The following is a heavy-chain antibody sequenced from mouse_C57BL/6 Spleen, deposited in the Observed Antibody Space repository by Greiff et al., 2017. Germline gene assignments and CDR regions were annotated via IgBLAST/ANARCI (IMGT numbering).Heavy chain of an antibody. CDR1: GFNIKNTY. Sequence: VQLKESVAELVRPGASVKLSCTASGFNIKNTYMHWVKQRPEQGLEWIGRIDPANGNTKYAPKFQGTATITADTASNTAYLQLSSLTSEDTAIYYCARGTTVVDYFDYWGQGTTLTVSS. V-gene: IGHV14-3*01. CDR2: IDPANGNT. CDR3: ARGTTVVDYFDY. J-gene: IGHJ2*01. D-gene: IGHD1-1*01.